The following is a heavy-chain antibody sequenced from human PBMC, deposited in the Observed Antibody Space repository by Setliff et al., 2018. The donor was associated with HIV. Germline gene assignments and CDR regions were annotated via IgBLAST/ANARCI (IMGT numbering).Heavy chain of an antibody. CDR2: VSQSGST. V-gene: IGHV4-39*01. D-gene: IGHD2-21*01. CDR3: ARVPVAGANWFDP. CDR1: GVSINRTDHY. Sequence: PSETLSLTCSVSGVSINRTDHYWGWIRQSPGKGLEWIGSVSQSGSTYYNPSLKSRITISVDRSKNLFSLKLISVTAADQGVYYCARVPVAGANWFDPWGLGTLVTVSS. J-gene: IGHJ5*02.